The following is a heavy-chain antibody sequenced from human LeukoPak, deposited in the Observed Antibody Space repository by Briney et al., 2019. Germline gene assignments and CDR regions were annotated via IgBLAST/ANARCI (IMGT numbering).Heavy chain of an antibody. Sequence: ASVKVSCKASGYTFTSYDINWARQATGQGLEWMGWMNPNSCNTGYAQKFQGRATMTTNTSISTAYMELSSLRSEDTAVYYCARGLGYCSGGSCSHFDYWGQGTVVTVSS. CDR2: MNPNSCNT. CDR1: GYTFTSYD. CDR3: ARGLGYCSGGSCSHFDY. J-gene: IGHJ4*02. D-gene: IGHD2-15*01. V-gene: IGHV1-8*01.